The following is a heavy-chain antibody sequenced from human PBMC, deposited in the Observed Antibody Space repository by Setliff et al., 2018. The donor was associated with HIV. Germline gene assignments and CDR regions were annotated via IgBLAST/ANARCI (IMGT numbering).Heavy chain of an antibody. CDR1: GFTFNTYN. Sequence: GESPKISCSASGFTFNTYNMHWVRQAPGKGLEWVAVISYDGNKEDYADSVKGRFTISTDSSKNTLYLQMSSLRPEDTAVYYCGYNYDTLTGYTFLWGQGTLVTVSS. V-gene: IGHV3-30*03. CDR2: ISYDGNKE. J-gene: IGHJ4*02. D-gene: IGHD3-9*01. CDR3: GYNYDTLTGYTFL.